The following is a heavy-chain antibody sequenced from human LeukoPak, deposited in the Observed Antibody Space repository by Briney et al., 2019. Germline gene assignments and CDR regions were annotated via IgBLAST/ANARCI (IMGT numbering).Heavy chain of an antibody. CDR2: ISYDGSNK. CDR3: AKGLIMITFGGASPDY. CDR1: GFTFSGSA. J-gene: IGHJ4*02. V-gene: IGHV3-30*04. D-gene: IGHD3-16*01. Sequence: GGSLRLSCAASGFTFSGSAMHWVRQAPGKGLEWVAVISYDGSNKYYADSVKGRFTISRDNSKNTLYLQMNSLRAEDTAVHYCAKGLIMITFGGASPDYGGQGTLVTVSS.